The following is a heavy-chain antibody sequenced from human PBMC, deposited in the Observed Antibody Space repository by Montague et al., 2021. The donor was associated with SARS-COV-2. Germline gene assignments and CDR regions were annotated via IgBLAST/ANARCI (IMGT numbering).Heavy chain of an antibody. CDR3: ARGIESLGFDV. CDR2: TYQNGHP. CDR1: GASIISGGNP. J-gene: IGHJ3*01. V-gene: IGHV4-30-2*01. D-gene: IGHD2/OR15-2a*01. Sequence: ALSLTCAVSGASIISGGNPWSWVRQPPGKGLEWLGYTYQNGHPSYNPSLKSRVTILIDTSKNQMSLELTSVTAADAAVYFCARGIESLGFDVWGRGTLVTVSP.